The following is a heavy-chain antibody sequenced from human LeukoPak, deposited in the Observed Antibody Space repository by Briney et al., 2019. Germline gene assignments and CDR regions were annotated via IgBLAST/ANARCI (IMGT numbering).Heavy chain of an antibody. CDR1: GGSFSGYY. Sequence: PSETLSLTCAVYGGSFSGYYWSWIRQPPGKGLEWIGEINHSGSTNYNPSLKSRVTISVDTSKNQFSLKLSSVTAADTAVYYCARAAHGLEVDDDAFDIWGQGTMVTVSS. D-gene: IGHD3-22*01. V-gene: IGHV4-34*01. CDR3: ARAAHGLEVDDDAFDI. J-gene: IGHJ3*02. CDR2: INHSGST.